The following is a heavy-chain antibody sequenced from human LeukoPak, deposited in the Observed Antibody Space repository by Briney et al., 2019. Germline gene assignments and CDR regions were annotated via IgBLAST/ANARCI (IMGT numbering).Heavy chain of an antibody. D-gene: IGHD2-2*01. Sequence: ASVKVSCKASGYTFTSYDINWVRQATGQGLEWMGWMNPNSGNTGYAQKFQGRVTMTRNTSISTAYMELSSLRSEDTAVYYCARDVCTRYCSSTSCCCFDYWGQGTLVTVSS. CDR3: ARDVCTRYCSSTSCCCFDY. J-gene: IGHJ4*02. CDR2: MNPNSGNT. CDR1: GYTFTSYD. V-gene: IGHV1-8*01.